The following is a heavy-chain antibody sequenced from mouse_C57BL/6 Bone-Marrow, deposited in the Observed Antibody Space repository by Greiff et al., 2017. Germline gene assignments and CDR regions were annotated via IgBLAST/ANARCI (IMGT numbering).Heavy chain of an antibody. CDR3: ARGAYGSSYPYYFDY. D-gene: IGHD1-1*01. J-gene: IGHJ2*01. CDR1: GYTFTSYW. Sequence: VQLQQPGAELVKPGASVKLSCKASGYTFTSYWMHWVKQRPGRGLEWIGRIDPNSGGTKYNEKFKSKATLTVDKPSSTAYMQLSSLTSEDSAVXYGARGAYGSSYPYYFDYWGQGTTLTVSS. CDR2: IDPNSGGT. V-gene: IGHV1-72*01.